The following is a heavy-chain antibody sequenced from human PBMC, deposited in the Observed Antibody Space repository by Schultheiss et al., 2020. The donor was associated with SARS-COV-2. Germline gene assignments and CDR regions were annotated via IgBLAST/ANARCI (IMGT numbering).Heavy chain of an antibody. D-gene: IGHD2-8*01. CDR1: GFTVSSNY. Sequence: GESLKISCAASGFTVSSNYMSWVRQAPGKGLEWVAFISYDGSKNYYADSVKGRFTISRDNSKNTLYLQMNSLRVEDTAVYYCARDWDIALESGGEYFQHWGQGTLVTVSS. J-gene: IGHJ1*01. CDR3: ARDWDIALESGGEYFQH. CDR2: ISYDGSKN. V-gene: IGHV3-30*01.